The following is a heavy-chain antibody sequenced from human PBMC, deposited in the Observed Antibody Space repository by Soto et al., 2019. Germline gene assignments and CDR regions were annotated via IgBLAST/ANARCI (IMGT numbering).Heavy chain of an antibody. CDR2: ISYDGSNK. D-gene: IGHD1-7*01. J-gene: IGHJ6*02. Sequence: QVQLVESGGGVVQPGRSLRLSCAASGFTFSSYGMHWVRQAPGKGLEWVAVISYDGSNKYYADSVKGRFTISRDNSKNTLYLQMNSLRAEDTAVYYCAKDMPNITGTINYYYYGMDVRGQGTTVTVSS. V-gene: IGHV3-30*18. CDR1: GFTFSSYG. CDR3: AKDMPNITGTINYYYYGMDV.